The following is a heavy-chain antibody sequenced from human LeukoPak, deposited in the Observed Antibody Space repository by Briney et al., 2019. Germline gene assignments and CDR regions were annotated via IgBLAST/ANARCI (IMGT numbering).Heavy chain of an antibody. Sequence: GGTLRLSCAASGFTFRSYGMSWVRQAPGKGLEWVSGISGSGGSTYYGDSVKGRFTISRDNSKNTLYLQMNSLRGEDTAIYYCAKEFGSGLFDYWGQGTLVTVSS. V-gene: IGHV3-23*01. CDR3: AKEFGSGLFDY. CDR2: ISGSGGST. CDR1: GFTFRSYG. D-gene: IGHD6-19*01. J-gene: IGHJ4*02.